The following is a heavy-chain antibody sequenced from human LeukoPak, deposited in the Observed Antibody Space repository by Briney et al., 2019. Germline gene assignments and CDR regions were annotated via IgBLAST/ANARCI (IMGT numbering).Heavy chain of an antibody. CDR3: ARDTSVGAAYFDV. V-gene: IGHV3-30*02. Sequence: GSLRLSCAASRFRFASYGMHWVRQAPGKGLEWVAYIRYDGSDKYYADSVKGRYTISRDNSKNTLSLQMTTLRPDDTANYCARDTSVGAAYFDVWGQGALVAVSS. CDR2: IRYDGSDK. CDR1: RFRFASYG. J-gene: IGHJ4*02. D-gene: IGHD2-15*01.